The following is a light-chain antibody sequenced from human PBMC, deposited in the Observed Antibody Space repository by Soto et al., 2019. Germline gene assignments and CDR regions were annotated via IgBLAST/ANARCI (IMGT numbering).Light chain of an antibody. J-gene: IGLJ1*01. CDR3: SSYAGSNNRV. CDR2: EVS. Sequence: QSALTQPPSASGSPGQSVTISCTGTSSDVGGYNYVSWYQQHPGKAPKLMIYEVSNRPSGVPARFSGSKSGNTASLTVSGLQAEDEADYYCSSYAGSNNRVFRTGTKLTVL. V-gene: IGLV2-8*01. CDR1: SSDVGGYNY.